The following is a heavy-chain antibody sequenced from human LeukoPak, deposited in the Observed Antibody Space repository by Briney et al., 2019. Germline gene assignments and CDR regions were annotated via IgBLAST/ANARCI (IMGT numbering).Heavy chain of an antibody. Sequence: SETLSLTCTVSGGSISSSSYYWGWIRQPAGKGLEWIGRIYTSGSTNYNPSLKSRVTISVDTSKNQFSLKLSSVTAADTAVYYCARLETSSGSLSYFDYWGQGTLVTVSS. CDR2: IYTSGST. J-gene: IGHJ4*02. V-gene: IGHV4-61*02. CDR1: GGSISSSSYY. D-gene: IGHD6-19*01. CDR3: ARLETSSGSLSYFDY.